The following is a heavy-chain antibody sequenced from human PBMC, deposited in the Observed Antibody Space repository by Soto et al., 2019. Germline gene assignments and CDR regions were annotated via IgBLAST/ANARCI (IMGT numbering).Heavy chain of an antibody. D-gene: IGHD4-17*01. CDR2: IYYSGST. Sequence: PSETLSLTCTVSGGSISSGGYYWSWIRQHPGKGLEWIGYIYYSGSTYYNPSLKSRVTISVDTSKNQFSLKLSSVTAADTAVYNCAREGRDYGDYVGRYHFDYWGQGTLVTVSS. J-gene: IGHJ4*02. CDR3: AREGRDYGDYVGRYHFDY. CDR1: GGSISSGGYY. V-gene: IGHV4-31*03.